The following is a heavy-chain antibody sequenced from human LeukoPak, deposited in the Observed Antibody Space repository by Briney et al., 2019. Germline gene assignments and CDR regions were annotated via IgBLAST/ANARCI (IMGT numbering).Heavy chain of an antibody. Sequence: GGSLRLSCAASGFTFSSHWMHWVRQGPGKGLVWVSRIDNDGSSATYADSVKGRFTISRDNAKNTLYLQMNSPRAEDTAVYYCARDISSWYYFDDWGQGTPVTVSS. CDR3: ARDISSWYYFDD. J-gene: IGHJ4*02. V-gene: IGHV3-74*01. CDR1: GFTFSSHW. CDR2: IDNDGSSA. D-gene: IGHD6-13*01.